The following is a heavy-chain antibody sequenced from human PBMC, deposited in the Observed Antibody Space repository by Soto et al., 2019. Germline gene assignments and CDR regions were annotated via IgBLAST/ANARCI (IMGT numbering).Heavy chain of an antibody. J-gene: IGHJ6*02. CDR1: GYTLTSSD. CDR3: ARGSWFGDLWNVDYALAV. Sequence: QVQLVQSGAEVKKPGASVKVSCKASGYTLTSSDINWVRQAPGQGLEWMGWMNPNTADRGYEKKFRGRFTMTGNTSINTAYMELPSLRSEDTDVYYCARGSWFGDLWNVDYALAVWGQGTTVTVSS. V-gene: IGHV1-8*01. CDR2: MNPNTADR. D-gene: IGHD3-10*01.